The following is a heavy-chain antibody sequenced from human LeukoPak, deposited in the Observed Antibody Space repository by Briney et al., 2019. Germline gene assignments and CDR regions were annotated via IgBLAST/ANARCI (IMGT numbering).Heavy chain of an antibody. Sequence: SETLSLTSTDSGGSISSYYRSWIRQPAGKGLEWIGRIYTSGSTNYNPSLKSRVTMSVDTSKNQFSLKLSSVTAADTAVYYCARGRSGDDYVWGSYRVFDYGGQGTLVTVSS. CDR1: GGSISSYY. CDR2: IYTSGST. CDR3: ARGRSGDDYVWGSYRVFDY. J-gene: IGHJ4*02. D-gene: IGHD3-16*02. V-gene: IGHV4-4*07.